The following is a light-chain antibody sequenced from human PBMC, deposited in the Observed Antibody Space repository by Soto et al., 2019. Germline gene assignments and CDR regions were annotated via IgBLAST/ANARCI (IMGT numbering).Light chain of an antibody. J-gene: IGLJ3*02. Sequence: QSVLTQPRSVSGSPGQSVTISCTGTSSDVGGYNYVSWYQQHPGKAPKLMIYDVSKRPSGVPDRFSGSKSGNTASLTISGLHAEDEADYSCCSYAGSLNWVFGGGTKLTVL. CDR1: SSDVGGYNY. V-gene: IGLV2-11*01. CDR3: CSYAGSLNWV. CDR2: DVS.